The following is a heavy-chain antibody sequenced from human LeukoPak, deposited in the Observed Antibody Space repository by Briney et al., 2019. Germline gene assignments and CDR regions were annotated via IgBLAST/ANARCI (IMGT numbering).Heavy chain of an antibody. CDR3: ARDRRGYYDSSGPEALAFDI. CDR1: GGSISSSSYY. CDR2: IYYSGST. J-gene: IGHJ3*02. V-gene: IGHV4-39*07. D-gene: IGHD3-22*01. Sequence: SETLSLTCTVSGGSISSSSYYWGWIRQPPGKGLEWIGSIYYSGSTYYNPSLKSRVTISVDTSKNQFSLKLSSVTAADTAVYYCARDRRGYYDSSGPEALAFDIWGQGTMVTVSS.